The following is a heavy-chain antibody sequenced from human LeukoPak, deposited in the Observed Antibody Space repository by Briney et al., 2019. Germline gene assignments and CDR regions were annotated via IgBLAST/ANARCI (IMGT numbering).Heavy chain of an antibody. CDR1: GGSISSSSYS. J-gene: IGHJ3*02. Sequence: PSETLSLTCTVSGGSISSSSYSWGWIRQPPGKGLEWIGSIYYSGSTYYNPSLKSRVTISVDTSKNQFSLKLSSVTAADTAVYYCARGDDSSGDYAFDIWGQGTMVTVSS. D-gene: IGHD3-22*01. CDR3: ARGDDSSGDYAFDI. CDR2: IYYSGST. V-gene: IGHV4-39*07.